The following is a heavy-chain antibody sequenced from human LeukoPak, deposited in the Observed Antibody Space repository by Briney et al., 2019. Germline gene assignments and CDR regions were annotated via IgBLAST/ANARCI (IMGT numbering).Heavy chain of an antibody. CDR1: GFTFRNAW. CDR2: INWNGGST. Sequence: PGGSLRLSCAASGFTFRNAWMSWVRQAPGKGLEWVSGINWNGGSTGYVDSVKGRFIISRDNAKNSLYLQMNSLRAEDTALYYCARDIGIVAASYYYYYMDVWGKGTTVTVSS. D-gene: IGHD6-13*01. CDR3: ARDIGIVAASYYYYYMDV. J-gene: IGHJ6*03. V-gene: IGHV3-20*04.